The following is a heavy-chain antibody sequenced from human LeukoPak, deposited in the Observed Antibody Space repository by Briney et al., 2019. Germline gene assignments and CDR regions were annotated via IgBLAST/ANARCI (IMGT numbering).Heavy chain of an antibody. D-gene: IGHD1-26*01. J-gene: IGHJ4*02. Sequence: PGGFLRLSCAASGFTVSSNYMRWVRQAPGKGLEWVSVIYSGGSTYYADSVKGRFTISRDNSKNTLYLQMNSLRAEDTAVYYCARLASGSYHTPGYFDYWGQGTLVTVSS. CDR1: GFTVSSNY. CDR3: ARLASGSYHTPGYFDY. CDR2: IYSGGST. V-gene: IGHV3-66*01.